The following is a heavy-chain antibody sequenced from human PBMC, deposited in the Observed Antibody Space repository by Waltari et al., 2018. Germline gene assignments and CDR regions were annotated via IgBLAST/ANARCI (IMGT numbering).Heavy chain of an antibody. D-gene: IGHD5-18*01. Sequence: QVQPVQSGAEVKKPGSSVKVSCKASGGTFSSYAISWVRQAPGQGLEWRGGIIPIFGTANDAQKFQGRVTITADESTSTAYMELSSLRSEDTAVYYCARRSTDTAMGRHFDYWGQGTLVTVSS. V-gene: IGHV1-69*12. J-gene: IGHJ4*02. CDR1: GGTFSSYA. CDR3: ARRSTDTAMGRHFDY. CDR2: IIPIFGTA.